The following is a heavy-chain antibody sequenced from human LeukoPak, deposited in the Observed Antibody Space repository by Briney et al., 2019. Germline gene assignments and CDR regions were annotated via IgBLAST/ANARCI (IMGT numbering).Heavy chain of an antibody. D-gene: IGHD5-18*01. CDR2: ISYDGSNK. CDR3: AKALNTYSYGFDAFDI. Sequence: SGGSLRLSCAASGFMVSSNYMSWVRQAPGKGLEWVAVISYDGSNKYYADSVKGRFTISRDNSKNTLYLQMNSLRAEDTAVYYCAKALNTYSYGFDAFDIWGQGTMVTVSS. J-gene: IGHJ3*02. CDR1: GFMVSSNY. V-gene: IGHV3-30*18.